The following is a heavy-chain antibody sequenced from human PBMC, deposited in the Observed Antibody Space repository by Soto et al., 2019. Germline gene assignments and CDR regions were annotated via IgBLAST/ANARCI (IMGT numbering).Heavy chain of an antibody. CDR2: ISYDGSNK. V-gene: IGHV3-30*18. CDR1: GFTFSSYG. J-gene: IGHJ4*02. D-gene: IGHD2-2*02. CDR3: AKDSVEGCSSTSCDTFDY. Sequence: QVQLVESGGGVVQPGRSLRLSCAASGFTFSSYGMHWVRQAPGKGLEWVAVISYDGSNKYYADSVKGRFTISRDNSKNSLYLEMHSLRAEDTAVYYCAKDSVEGCSSTSCDTFDYWGQVPLVTVSS.